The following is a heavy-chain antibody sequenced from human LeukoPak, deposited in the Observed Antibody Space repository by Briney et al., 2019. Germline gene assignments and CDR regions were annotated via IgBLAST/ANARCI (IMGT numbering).Heavy chain of an antibody. Sequence: PGGSRRLSCAASGFTFSSYEMNWVRQAPGKGLEWVSYISSIGSTIYYADSVKGRFTISRDNAKNSLYLQMNSLRAEDTAVYYCAELGITMIGGVWGKGTTVTISS. CDR3: AELGITMIGGV. D-gene: IGHD3-10*02. J-gene: IGHJ6*04. V-gene: IGHV3-48*03. CDR2: ISSIGSTI. CDR1: GFTFSSYE.